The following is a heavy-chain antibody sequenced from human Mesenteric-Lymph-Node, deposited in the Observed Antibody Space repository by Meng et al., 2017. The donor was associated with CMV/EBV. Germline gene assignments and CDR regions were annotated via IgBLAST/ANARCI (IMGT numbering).Heavy chain of an antibody. V-gene: IGHV4-59*01. CDR3: ARDGGYSSSWTYFDY. CDR2: IYYSGST. CDR1: GGSISSYY. J-gene: IGHJ4*02. D-gene: IGHD6-6*01. Sequence: ETLSLTCTVSGGSISSYYWSWIRQPPGKGLEWIGYIYYSGSTNYNPSLKSRVTISVDTSKNQFSLKLSSVTAADTAVYYCARDGGYSSSWTYFDYWGQGTTVTVSS.